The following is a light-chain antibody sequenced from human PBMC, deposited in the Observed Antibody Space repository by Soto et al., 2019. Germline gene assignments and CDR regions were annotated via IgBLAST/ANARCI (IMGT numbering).Light chain of an antibody. CDR3: QQYYSTPIT. V-gene: IGKV4-1*01. Sequence: DILMTQSPDSLAVSLGERATINCKSSQSVLYSSNNKNYLAWYQQKPGQPPKLLIYWASTRESGVPDRFSGSGSGTDFTLTISSQQAEDVAVYYCQQYYSTPITFGQGTRLKIK. CDR1: QSVLYSSNNKNY. J-gene: IGKJ5*01. CDR2: WAS.